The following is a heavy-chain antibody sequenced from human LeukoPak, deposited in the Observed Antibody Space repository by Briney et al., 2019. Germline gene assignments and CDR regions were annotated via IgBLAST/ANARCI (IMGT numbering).Heavy chain of an antibody. CDR3: AGGNYEQWLAYFDY. Sequence: GGSLRLSCAASGFTFSAYGMHWVRQAPGMGLEWVAVTSYDGVNKYYANSVKGRFTISRDNSKDTLYLQMNSLRAEDTAVYYCAGGNYEQWLAYFDYWGQGTLVTVSS. CDR2: TSYDGVNK. D-gene: IGHD6-19*01. CDR1: GFTFSAYG. J-gene: IGHJ4*02. V-gene: IGHV3-30*03.